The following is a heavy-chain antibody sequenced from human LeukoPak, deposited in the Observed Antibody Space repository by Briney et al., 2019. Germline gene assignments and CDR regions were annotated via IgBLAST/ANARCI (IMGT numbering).Heavy chain of an antibody. D-gene: IGHD5-18*01. V-gene: IGHV3-30*04. Sequence: GRSLRLSCAASGFTFSAYTLHWVRQAPGKGLEWVAVISYNGTNDYYADSVKGRFTISRDNSENTLYLQMNNLRIEDTAVYYCAREIQKAFFDYWGQGTLVTVSS. J-gene: IGHJ4*02. CDR2: ISYNGTND. CDR1: GFTFSAYT. CDR3: AREIQKAFFDY.